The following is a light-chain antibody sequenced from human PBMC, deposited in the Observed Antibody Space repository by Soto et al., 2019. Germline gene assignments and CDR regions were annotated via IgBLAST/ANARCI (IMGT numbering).Light chain of an antibody. V-gene: IGKV3-15*01. CDR3: HQYNNWPRT. Sequence: ETVMTQSPATLSVSPGERATLSCRASQSISINLAWYQQQPGQAPRLLIFGASTRATGIPARFSGSGSGTEFALTIGILQSEDFAVYYCHQYNNWPRTFGQGTKAEIK. CDR2: GAS. CDR1: QSISIN. J-gene: IGKJ1*01.